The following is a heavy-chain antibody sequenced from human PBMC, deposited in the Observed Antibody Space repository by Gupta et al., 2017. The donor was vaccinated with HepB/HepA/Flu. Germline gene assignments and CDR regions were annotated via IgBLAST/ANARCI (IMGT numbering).Heavy chain of an antibody. CDR3: ARDGDSSGDY. V-gene: IGHV3-33*01. D-gene: IGHD6-19*01. J-gene: IGHJ4*02. Sequence: QVQLVESGGGVVQPGRSRRLPCAACGFTFSSYGMHWVRQAPGKGLEWVAVMWYDGSNKYDADSVKGRFTISRDNSKNTLYLKMNSLRAEDTAVYDGARDGDSSGDYWGQGTLVTVYS. CDR1: GFTFSSYG. CDR2: MWYDGSNK.